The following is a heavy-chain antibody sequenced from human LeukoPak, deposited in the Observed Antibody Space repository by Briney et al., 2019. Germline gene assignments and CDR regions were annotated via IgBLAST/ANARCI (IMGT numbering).Heavy chain of an antibody. CDR3: ARQELVSHYYYGMDV. CDR2: IYYSGST. V-gene: IGHV4-39*01. CDR1: GGSISSSSYY. J-gene: IGHJ6*02. D-gene: IGHD6-6*01. Sequence: SETLSLTCTVSGGSISSSSYYWGWIRQPPGKGLEWIGSIYYSGSTYYNPSLKSRVTISVDTSKNQFSLKLSSVTAADTAVYYCARQELVSHYYYGMDVWGQGTTVTVSS.